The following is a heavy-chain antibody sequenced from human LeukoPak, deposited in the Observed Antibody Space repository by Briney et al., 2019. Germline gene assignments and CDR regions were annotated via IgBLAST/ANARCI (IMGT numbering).Heavy chain of an antibody. CDR3: ARSGLYSSSWYEGEYNWFDP. Sequence: ASVKVSCKASGYTFTDYYMHWVRQAPGQGLEWMGWINPNSGGTNYAQKFQGRVTMTRDTSITTAYMELSGLRSDDTAVYYCARSGLYSSSWYEGEYNWFDPWGQGTLVTVSS. D-gene: IGHD6-13*01. CDR1: GYTFTDYY. J-gene: IGHJ5*02. CDR2: INPNSGGT. V-gene: IGHV1-2*02.